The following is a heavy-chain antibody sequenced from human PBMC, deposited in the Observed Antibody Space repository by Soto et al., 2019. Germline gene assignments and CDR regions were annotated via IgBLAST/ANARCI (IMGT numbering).Heavy chain of an antibody. CDR1: GGSISSGGYS. CDR3: ASVKNWNDFDY. D-gene: IGHD1-1*01. CDR2: IYHSGST. J-gene: IGHJ4*02. Sequence: SETLSLTCAVSGGSISSGGYSWSWIRQPPGKGLEWIGYIYHSGSTYYNPSLKSRVTISVDTSENQFSLKLSSVTAADTAVYYCASVKNWNDFDYWGQGTLVTVSS. V-gene: IGHV4-30-2*02.